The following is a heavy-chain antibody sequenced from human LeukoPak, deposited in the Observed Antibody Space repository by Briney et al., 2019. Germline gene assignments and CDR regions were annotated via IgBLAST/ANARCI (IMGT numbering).Heavy chain of an antibody. CDR2: IYYSGST. D-gene: IGHD6-13*01. CDR1: VGSFRSSSYY. V-gene: IGHV4-39*01. CDR3: ARLPYSSSWYGIYYFDY. Sequence: SDTLSLTCTVSVGSFRSSSYYWGWIRQPPGKGLEWIGSIYYSGSTYYNPSLKSRDTMSLDTSRNQFSLKVGSVTAADTAVYYCARLPYSSSWYGIYYFDYWGQGTLVTVSS. J-gene: IGHJ4*02.